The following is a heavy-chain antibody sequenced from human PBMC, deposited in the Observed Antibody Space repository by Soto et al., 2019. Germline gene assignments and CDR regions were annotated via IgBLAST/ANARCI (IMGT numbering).Heavy chain of an antibody. D-gene: IGHD1-26*01. CDR3: AKVRSGSCGVGYFDH. CDR2: ITWNSDNI. J-gene: IGHJ4*02. V-gene: IGHV3-9*01. CDR1: GFTFRNYG. Sequence: GGSLRLSCAATGFTFRNYGMHWVRQVPGKGLEWVAGITWNSDNIGYADSLKGRFAISRDNADNSLFLQMNSLRTEDTAIYYCAKVRSGSCGVGYFDHSGPVTLVTVSS.